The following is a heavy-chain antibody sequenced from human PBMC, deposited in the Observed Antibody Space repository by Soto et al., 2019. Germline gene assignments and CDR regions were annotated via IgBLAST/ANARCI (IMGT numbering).Heavy chain of an antibody. CDR2: ISSNGGST. CDR3: ARELSPSLGYCSSTSCYDAFDI. D-gene: IGHD2-2*01. Sequence: GGSLRLSCAASGFTFSSYAMHWVRQAPGKGLEYVSAISSNGGSTYYANSVKGRFTISRDNSKNTRYLQMGSLRAEDMAVYYCARELSPSLGYCSSTSCYDAFDIWGQGTMVTVSS. V-gene: IGHV3-64*01. J-gene: IGHJ3*02. CDR1: GFTFSSYA.